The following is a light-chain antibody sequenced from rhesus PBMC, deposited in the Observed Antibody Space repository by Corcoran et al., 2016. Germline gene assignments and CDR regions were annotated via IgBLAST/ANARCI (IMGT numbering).Light chain of an antibody. J-gene: IGKJ2*01. V-gene: IGKV4-1*01. Sequence: DIVMTQSPDSLAVSLGERVTINCKSSQSLVYSSNNKNYLAWYQQKPGQVPKLLIYWASTRESGVPNQFSGSGSGTDFTLTISGLQAEDVAVYYCQQYYSTPYSFGQGTKVEIK. CDR2: WAS. CDR3: QQYYSTPYS. CDR1: QSLVYSSNNKNY.